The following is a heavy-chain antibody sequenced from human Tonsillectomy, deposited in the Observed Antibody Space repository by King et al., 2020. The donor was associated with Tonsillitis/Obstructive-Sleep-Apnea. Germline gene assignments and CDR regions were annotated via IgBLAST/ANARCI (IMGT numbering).Heavy chain of an antibody. V-gene: IGHV1-8*01. Sequence: QLVQSGAEVKKPGASVKVSCKASGYTFTSYDINWVRQATGQGPEWMGWMNPNSGNTDYAQKVQGRVTMTRNTSISTAYMELSSLRSEDTAVYYCATPPPDCSSTSCYWYFDYWGQGTLVTVSS. D-gene: IGHD2-2*01. CDR3: ATPPPDCSSTSCYWYFDY. CDR1: GYTFTSYD. CDR2: MNPNSGNT. J-gene: IGHJ4*02.